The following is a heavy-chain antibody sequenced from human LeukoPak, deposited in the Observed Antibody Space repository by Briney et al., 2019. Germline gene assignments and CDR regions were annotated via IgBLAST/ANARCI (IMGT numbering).Heavy chain of an antibody. CDR2: INHSGST. CDR1: GGSISGYY. D-gene: IGHD1-20*01. J-gene: IGHJ5*02. Sequence: PSETLSLTCTVSGGSISGYYWSWIRQPPGKGLEWIGEINHSGSTNYNPSLKSRVTISVDTSKNQFSLKLSSVTAADTAVYYCARDRGIRSPAGWFDPWGQGTLVTVSS. V-gene: IGHV4-34*01. CDR3: ARDRGIRSPAGWFDP.